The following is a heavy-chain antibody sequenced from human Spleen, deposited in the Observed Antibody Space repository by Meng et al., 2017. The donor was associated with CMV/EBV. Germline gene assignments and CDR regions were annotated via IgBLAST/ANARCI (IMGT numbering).Heavy chain of an antibody. Sequence: GESLKISCAASGFTLSSHGMHWVRQAPGKGLEWISFTRYDGDIKLYADSVKARFIISRDNAKKSLYLQMNSLRAEDTAVYYCARCGMAVPGGGYWGQGTLVTVSS. CDR3: ARCGMAVPGGGY. D-gene: IGHD6-13*01. CDR2: TRYDGDIK. CDR1: GFTLSSHG. V-gene: IGHV3-30*02. J-gene: IGHJ4*02.